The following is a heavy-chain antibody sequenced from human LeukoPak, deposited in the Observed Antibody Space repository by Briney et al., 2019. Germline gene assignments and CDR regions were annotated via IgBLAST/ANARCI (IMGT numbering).Heavy chain of an antibody. CDR3: ARFPSYNYYYMDV. D-gene: IGHD1-14*01. V-gene: IGHV1-69*05. CDR2: IIPVFGTA. CDR1: GGTFSSYT. Sequence: GASVKVSCKASGGTFSSYTINWVRQAPGQGLEWMGGIIPVFGTANYVQKFQGRVTITRNTSISTAYMELSSLRSEDTAVYYCARFPSYNYYYMDVWGKGTTVTVSS. J-gene: IGHJ6*03.